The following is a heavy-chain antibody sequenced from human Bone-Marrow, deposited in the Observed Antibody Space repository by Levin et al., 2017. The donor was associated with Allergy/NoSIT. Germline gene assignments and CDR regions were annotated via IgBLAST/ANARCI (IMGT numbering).Heavy chain of an antibody. CDR2: INHSGST. Sequence: SETLSLTCAVYGGSFSGYYWSWIRQPPGKGLEWIGEINHSGSTNYNPSLKSRVTISVDTSKNQFSLKLSSVTAADTAVYYCARGRYSSSWFPFDYWGQGTLVTVSS. CDR3: ARGRYSSSWFPFDY. V-gene: IGHV4-34*01. J-gene: IGHJ4*02. CDR1: GGSFSGYY. D-gene: IGHD6-13*01.